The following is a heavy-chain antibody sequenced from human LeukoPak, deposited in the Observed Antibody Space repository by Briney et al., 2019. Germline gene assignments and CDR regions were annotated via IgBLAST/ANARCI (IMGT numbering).Heavy chain of an antibody. V-gene: IGHV3-66*04. J-gene: IGHJ4*02. Sequence: GGSLRLSCAASGFIVSSSYMNWIRQAPGKGLEWVSVIYSGRDTYYADPVKGRFSISRDNSKNTWYLQMNSLRVEDTAVYYCVRQKSTWGQGTLVTVSS. CDR1: GFIVSSSY. CDR2: IYSGRDT. CDR3: VRQKST.